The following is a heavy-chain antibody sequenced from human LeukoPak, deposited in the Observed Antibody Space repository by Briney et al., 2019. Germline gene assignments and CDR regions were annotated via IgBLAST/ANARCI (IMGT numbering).Heavy chain of an antibody. CDR3: ARGRGDY. J-gene: IGHJ4*02. CDR2: INSDGSST. CDR1: GFTFGDYA. Sequence: GGSLRLSCTASGFTFGDYAMSWFRQAPGKGLVWVSRINSDGSSTSYADSVKGRFTISRDNAKNTLYLQMNSLRAEDTAVYYCARGRGDYWGQGTLVTVSS. V-gene: IGHV3-74*01.